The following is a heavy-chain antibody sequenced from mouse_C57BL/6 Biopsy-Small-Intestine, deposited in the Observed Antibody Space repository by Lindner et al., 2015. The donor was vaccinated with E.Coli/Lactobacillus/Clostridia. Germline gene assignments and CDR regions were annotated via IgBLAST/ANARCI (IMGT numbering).Heavy chain of an antibody. CDR3: ARDDGYYGFQLLPAWFAY. V-gene: IGHV1-42*01. Sequence: VQLQESGPELVKPGASVKISCKTSGYSFTDYYMHWVKQSPEKSLEWIGEIHPSTGGTLYNQKFKAKATLTVDKSSSTAYMQLKSLTSEDSAVYFCARDDGYYGFQLLPAWFAYWGQGTLVTVSA. CDR2: IHPSTGGT. J-gene: IGHJ3*01. D-gene: IGHD2-3*01. CDR1: GYSFTDYY.